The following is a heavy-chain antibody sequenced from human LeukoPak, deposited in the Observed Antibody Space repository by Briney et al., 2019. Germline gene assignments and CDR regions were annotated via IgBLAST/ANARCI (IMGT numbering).Heavy chain of an antibody. Sequence: PGGSLRLSGAASGFTVSSNYMSWVRQAPGKGLEWVSVIYSGGSTYYADSVQGRFTISRDNSKNTLYLQMISLRTEDTAVYYCARDLDDYNTLPPLFQHWGQGTLVTVSS. CDR2: IYSGGST. D-gene: IGHD5-24*01. CDR3: ARDLDDYNTLPPLFQH. CDR1: GFTVSSNY. V-gene: IGHV3-53*01. J-gene: IGHJ1*01.